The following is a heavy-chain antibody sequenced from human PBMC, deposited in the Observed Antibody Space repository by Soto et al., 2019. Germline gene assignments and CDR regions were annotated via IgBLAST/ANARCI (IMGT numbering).Heavy chain of an antibody. J-gene: IGHJ4*02. V-gene: IGHV3-48*01. Sequence: EVQLVESGGGLVQPGGSLRLSCAASGFTFSSHSMNWVRQAPGKGLEWVSYISSSSSTIYYADSVKGRFTISRDNAKNSLSLQMISLRAEDTAVYYCARDNPSGYVDCWGQGTLVTVSS. CDR1: GFTFSSHS. CDR2: ISSSSSTI. D-gene: IGHD1-26*01. CDR3: ARDNPSGYVDC.